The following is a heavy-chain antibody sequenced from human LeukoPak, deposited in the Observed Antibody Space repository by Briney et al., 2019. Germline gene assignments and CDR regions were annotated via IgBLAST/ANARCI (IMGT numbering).Heavy chain of an antibody. J-gene: IGHJ4*02. D-gene: IGHD1-26*01. V-gene: IGHV3-21*01. CDR3: ARDRGVWWFDY. Sequence: PGGSLRLSCAASGFTFSSYSMNWVRQGPGKGLEWVSSISSSSSYIYYADSVKGRFTISRDNAKNSLYLQMNSLRAEDMAVYYCARDRGVWWFDYWGQGTLVTVSS. CDR1: GFTFSSYS. CDR2: ISSSSSYI.